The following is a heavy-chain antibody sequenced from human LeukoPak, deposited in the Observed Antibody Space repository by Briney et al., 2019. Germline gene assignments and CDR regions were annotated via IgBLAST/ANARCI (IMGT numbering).Heavy chain of an antibody. V-gene: IGHV3-23*01. CDR2: ISGSGDTT. J-gene: IGHJ4*02. Sequence: PGGSLRLSCAASGFTFSTYAMTWVRQAPGKGLECVSSISGSGDTTFYADSVKGRFTISRDNSKNTLYLHMNSLRDEDTAVYYCAKGRALGKLRVFYFDYWGQGTLVTVSS. CDR1: GFTFSTYA. CDR3: AKGRALGKLRVFYFDY. D-gene: IGHD7-27*01.